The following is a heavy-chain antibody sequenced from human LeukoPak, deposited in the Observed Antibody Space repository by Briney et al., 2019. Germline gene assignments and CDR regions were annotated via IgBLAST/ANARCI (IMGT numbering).Heavy chain of an antibody. V-gene: IGHV3-21*01. J-gene: IGHJ5*02. CDR3: ARRLGQQPNWFDP. CDR2: ISSSSSYI. D-gene: IGHD6-13*01. Sequence: GGSLRLSCAASGFTFSSYSTNWVRQAPGKGLEWVSSISSSSSYIYYADSVKGRFTISRDNAKNSLYLQMNSLRAEDTAVYYCARRLGQQPNWFDPWGQGTLVTVSS. CDR1: GFTFSSYS.